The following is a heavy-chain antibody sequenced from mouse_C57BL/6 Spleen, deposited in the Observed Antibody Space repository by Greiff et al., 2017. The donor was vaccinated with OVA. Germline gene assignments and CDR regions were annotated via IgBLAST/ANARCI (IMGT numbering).Heavy chain of an antibody. CDR3: ARGRYYGNYTWFAY. D-gene: IGHD2-1*01. Sequence: VQLVESGAELVKPGASVKISCKASGYAFSSYWMNWVKQRPGKGLEWIGQIYPGDGDTNYNGKFKGKATLTADKSSSTAYMQLSSLTSEDSAVYFCARGRYYGNYTWFAYWGQGTLVTVSA. CDR1: GYAFSSYW. CDR2: IYPGDGDT. V-gene: IGHV1-80*01. J-gene: IGHJ3*01.